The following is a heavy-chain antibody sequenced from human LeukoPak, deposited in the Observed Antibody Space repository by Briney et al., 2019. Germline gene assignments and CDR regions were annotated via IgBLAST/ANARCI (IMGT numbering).Heavy chain of an antibody. CDR2: ISYDGSKK. V-gene: IGHV3-30*03. D-gene: IGHD6-19*01. CDR3: ASSSGHLDY. J-gene: IGHJ4*02. Sequence: HPGGSLRLSCAASGFTFSSYGMHWVRQAPGKGLEWVAVISYDGSKKYYADSVKGRFTISRDNSKNTLYLQMNSLRAEDTAVYYCASSSGHLDYWGQGTLVTVSS. CDR1: GFTFSSYG.